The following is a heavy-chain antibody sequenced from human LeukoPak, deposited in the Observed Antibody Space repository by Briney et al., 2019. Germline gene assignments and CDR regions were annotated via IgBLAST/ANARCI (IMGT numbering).Heavy chain of an antibody. CDR3: ARDRRGYYYYYMDV. CDR1: GFTVSSNE. CDR2: ISGGST. J-gene: IGHJ6*03. V-gene: IGHV3-38-3*01. D-gene: IGHD6-6*01. Sequence: PGGSLRLSCAASGFTVSSNEMSWVRQAPGKGLEWVSSISGGSTYYADSRKGRFTISRDNSKNTLHLQMNSLRAEDTAVYYCARDRRGYYYYYMDVWGKGTTVTVSS.